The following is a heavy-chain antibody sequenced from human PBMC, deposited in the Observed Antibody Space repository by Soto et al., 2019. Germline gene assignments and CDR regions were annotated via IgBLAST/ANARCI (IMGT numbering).Heavy chain of an antibody. D-gene: IGHD3-10*01. V-gene: IGHV4-59*01. CDR3: ARGHYGYYFDY. Sequence: PSETLSLTCTVSGGSTSSYYWSWIRQPPGKGLEWIGYIYYSDNTNYNPSLKSRVTISLDTSKNQFSLKLRSVTAADTAVYYCARGHYGYYFDYWGQGTLVTVSS. CDR1: GGSTSSYY. J-gene: IGHJ4*02. CDR2: IYYSDNT.